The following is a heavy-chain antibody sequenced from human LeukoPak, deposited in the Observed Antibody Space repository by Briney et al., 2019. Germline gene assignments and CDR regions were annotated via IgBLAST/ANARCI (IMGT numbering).Heavy chain of an antibody. CDR1: GFTFSSYA. V-gene: IGHV3-23*01. Sequence: GGSLRLSCAASGFTFSSYAMSWVRQAPGKGLEWVSAISGSGGSTYYADSVKGRFTISRDNSKNTLYLQMNSLRAEDTAVYYCAKDSSRIVGATSDCWGQGTLVTVSS. D-gene: IGHD1-26*01. CDR2: ISGSGGST. CDR3: AKDSSRIVGATSDC. J-gene: IGHJ4*02.